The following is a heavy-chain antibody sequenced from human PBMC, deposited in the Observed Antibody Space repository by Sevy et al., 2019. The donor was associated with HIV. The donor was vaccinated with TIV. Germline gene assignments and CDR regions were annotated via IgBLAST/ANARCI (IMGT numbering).Heavy chain of an antibody. CDR1: GFTFGDYA. V-gene: IGHV3-49*04. D-gene: IGHD1-1*01. CDR3: TRWKGLQSIFDY. Sequence: GGSLRLSCTTSGFTFGDYAMNWVRQAPGKGLEWVAFLKSKADGGTVDHAASVKGRFTISRDDSKSIAYLQMNDLTSEDTGVYYCTRWKGLQSIFDYWGQGALVTVSS. CDR2: LKSKADGGTV. J-gene: IGHJ4*02.